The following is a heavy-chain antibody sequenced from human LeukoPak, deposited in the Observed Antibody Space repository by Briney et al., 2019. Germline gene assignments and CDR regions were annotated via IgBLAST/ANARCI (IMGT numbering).Heavy chain of an antibody. J-gene: IGHJ4*02. V-gene: IGHV3-23*01. Sequence: PGGSLRLSCTASGFTFSTNAMSWVRQAPGKGLEWVSAISGSSGSTYYADSVEGRFAISRDNSKNRLYLQMNSLRAEDTAVYYCTKTTTVVVVAGTLPDYWGQGTLVTVSS. D-gene: IGHD2-15*01. CDR2: ISGSSGST. CDR1: GFTFSTNA. CDR3: TKTTTVVVVAGTLPDY.